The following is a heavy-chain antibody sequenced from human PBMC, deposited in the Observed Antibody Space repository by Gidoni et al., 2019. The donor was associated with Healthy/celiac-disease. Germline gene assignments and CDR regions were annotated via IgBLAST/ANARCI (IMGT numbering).Heavy chain of an antibody. Sequence: QVQLVQSGAEVKKPGSSVTVSCKASGGTFSSYAISWVRQAPGQGLEWMGGSIPILGIANYAQKFQGRVTITADKSTSTAYMELSSLRSEDTAVYYCARERRGIDAFDIWGQGTMVTVSS. V-gene: IGHV1-69*10. CDR2: SIPILGIA. CDR1: GGTFSSYA. CDR3: ARERRGIDAFDI. D-gene: IGHD2-21*01. J-gene: IGHJ3*02.